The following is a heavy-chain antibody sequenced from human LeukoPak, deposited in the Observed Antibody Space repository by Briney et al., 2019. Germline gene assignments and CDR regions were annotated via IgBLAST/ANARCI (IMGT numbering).Heavy chain of an antibody. CDR2: ISGSGGST. Sequence: PGGSLGLSCAASGFTFSSYAMSWVRQAPGKGLEGFSAISGSGGSTYYADSVKGRFTISRDNSKNTLYLQMNSLRAEDTAVYYCAKWNSGYDAFDIWGQGTMVTVSS. CDR3: AKWNSGYDAFDI. D-gene: IGHD5-12*01. V-gene: IGHV3-23*01. J-gene: IGHJ3*02. CDR1: GFTFSSYA.